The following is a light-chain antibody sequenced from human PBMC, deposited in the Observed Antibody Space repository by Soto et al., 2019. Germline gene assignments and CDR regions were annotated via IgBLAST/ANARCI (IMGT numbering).Light chain of an antibody. CDR2: AAS. Sequence: DIQMTQSPSSLSASVGDRVTITCRASQGISNYLAWYQQTPGKVPTLLIYAASTLQSGVPSRFSGSGSGTXXXLXXSXLQPEEVAAYXXQKYNSAPFTFGPGTKVEIK. CDR1: QGISNY. V-gene: IGKV1-27*01. CDR3: QKYNSAPFT. J-gene: IGKJ3*01.